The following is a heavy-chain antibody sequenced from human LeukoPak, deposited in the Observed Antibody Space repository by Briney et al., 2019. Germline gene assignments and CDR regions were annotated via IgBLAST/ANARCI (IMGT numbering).Heavy chain of an antibody. CDR1: GGSISSYY. CDR2: IHYTGST. V-gene: IGHV4-59*01. J-gene: IGHJ4*02. CDR3: ARTRGYSGYDYEY. D-gene: IGHD5-12*01. Sequence: SETLSLTCTASGGSISSYYWTWIRQPPGKGLEWIGYIHYTGSTNYNPSLKSRVTISVDTSKNQFSLKLSSVTAADTAVYYCARTRGYSGYDYEYWGQGTLVTVSS.